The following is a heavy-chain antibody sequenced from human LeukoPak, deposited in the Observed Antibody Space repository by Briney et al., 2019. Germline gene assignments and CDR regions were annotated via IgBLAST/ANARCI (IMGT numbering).Heavy chain of an antibody. CDR3: ARADAGLLYALDI. CDR1: GGSISSYY. J-gene: IGHJ3*02. V-gene: IGHV4-59*01. Sequence: SETLSLTCTVSGGSISSYYWSWIRQPPGKGLEWIGYIYYSWSTNYNPSLKSRVTISVDTSKNQFSLKLSSVTAADTAVYYCARADAGLLYALDIWGQGTMVTVSP. D-gene: IGHD2-21*02. CDR2: IYYSWST.